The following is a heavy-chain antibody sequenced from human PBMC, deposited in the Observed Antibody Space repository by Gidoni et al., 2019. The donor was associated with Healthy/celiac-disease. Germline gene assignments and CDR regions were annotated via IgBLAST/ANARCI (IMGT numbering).Heavy chain of an antibody. D-gene: IGHD3-3*01. CDR3: ARDFWSGYSTDY. CDR1: GFTFSSYS. J-gene: IGHJ4*02. V-gene: IGHV3-21*01. Sequence: EVQLVESGGGLVKPGGSLRRSCAASGFTFSSYSMNWVRQAPGKGLESVSSISSSSSYIYYSDSVQGRFTISRDNAKNSLYLQMTSLRAEDTAVYYCARDFWSGYSTDYWGQGTLVTVSS. CDR2: ISSSSSYI.